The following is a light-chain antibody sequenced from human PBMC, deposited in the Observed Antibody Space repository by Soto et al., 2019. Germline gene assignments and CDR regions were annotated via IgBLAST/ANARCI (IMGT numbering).Light chain of an antibody. Sequence: SPLSGAGGDGVTITCRASGSSSIGLAWYQQKPGKAPNLLIYKASTLESGVPSRFSGSGSGTEFTLTISSLQPHDFATNYCQQYNSYSSITFGQETGLEIK. CDR3: QQYNSYSSIT. CDR1: GSSSIG. CDR2: KAS. V-gene: IGKV1-5*03. J-gene: IGKJ5*01.